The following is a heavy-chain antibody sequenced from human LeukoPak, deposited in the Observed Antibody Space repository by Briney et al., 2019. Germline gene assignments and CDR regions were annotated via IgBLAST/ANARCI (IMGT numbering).Heavy chain of an antibody. CDR1: GYTFTSYY. Sequence: ASVKVSCKASGYTFTSYYMHWVRQAPGQGLEWMGIINPSGGSTSYAQKFQGRVTMTRDMSTSTVYMELSSLRSEDTAVYYCARDDTAMVTSYWGQGTLVTVSS. CDR2: INPSGGST. J-gene: IGHJ4*02. D-gene: IGHD5-18*01. CDR3: ARDDTAMVTSY. V-gene: IGHV1-46*01.